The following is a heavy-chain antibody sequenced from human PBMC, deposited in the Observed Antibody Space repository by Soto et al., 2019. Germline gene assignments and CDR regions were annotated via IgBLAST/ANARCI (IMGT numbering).Heavy chain of an antibody. CDR2: ISGSGGST. CDR3: AKAGLVLVTEVTDYYFDY. D-gene: IGHD2-21*02. Sequence: EVQLLESGGGLVQPAGSLRLSCAASGFTFSSYAMSWVRQAPGKGLEWVSAISGSGGSTYYADSVKGRFTISRDNSKNTLYLQMNSLRAEDTAVYYCAKAGLVLVTEVTDYYFDYWGQGTLVTVSS. CDR1: GFTFSSYA. J-gene: IGHJ4*02. V-gene: IGHV3-23*01.